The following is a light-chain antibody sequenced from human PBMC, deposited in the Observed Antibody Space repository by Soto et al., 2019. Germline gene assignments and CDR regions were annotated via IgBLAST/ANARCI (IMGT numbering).Light chain of an antibody. Sequence: DIQMTQSPSTLSASVGDRVTITCRASQSISSWLAWYQQKPGKAPKLLIYKASSLESGVPSRFSGSGSGTEFTLTISSLQPDDSATFYCQQYYSFWTFGQGTKVDI. V-gene: IGKV1-5*03. CDR2: KAS. CDR3: QQYYSFWT. CDR1: QSISSW. J-gene: IGKJ1*01.